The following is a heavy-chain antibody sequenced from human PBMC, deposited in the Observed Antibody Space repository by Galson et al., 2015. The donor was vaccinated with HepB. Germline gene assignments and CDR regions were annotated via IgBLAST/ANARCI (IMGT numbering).Heavy chain of an antibody. CDR3: ASSSVIPYWFDP. V-gene: IGHV1-46*01. Sequence: LLKVSCQASGYTFTRYYMHWVRQAPGQGLEWMGILNPSGGSTSSEQKFQDSGTMTRDTSTSTVYMELSSLRSEDTAVYYCASSSVIPYWFDPWGQGTLVTVSS. D-gene: IGHD6-19*01. J-gene: IGHJ5*02. CDR1: GYTFTRYY. CDR2: LNPSGGST.